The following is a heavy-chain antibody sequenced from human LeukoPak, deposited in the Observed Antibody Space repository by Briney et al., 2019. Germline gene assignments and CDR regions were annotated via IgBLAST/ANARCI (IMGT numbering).Heavy chain of an antibody. V-gene: IGHV3-30*18. CDR2: ISYDGSNK. CDR3: AKKSPDYNWFDP. J-gene: IGHJ5*02. D-gene: IGHD4/OR15-4a*01. Sequence: PGGSLRLSCAASGFTFSSYGMHWVRQAPGKGLEWVAVISYDGSNKYYADSVKGRFTISRDNSKYTLYLQMNSLRAEDTAVYYCAKKSPDYNWFDPWGQGTLVTVSS. CDR1: GFTFSSYG.